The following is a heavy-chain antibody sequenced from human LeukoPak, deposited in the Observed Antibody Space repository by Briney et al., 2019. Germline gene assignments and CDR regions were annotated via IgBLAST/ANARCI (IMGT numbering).Heavy chain of an antibody. CDR1: GGSISSGSYY. J-gene: IGHJ5*02. V-gene: IGHV4-61*02. Sequence: PSETLSLTCTVSGGSISSGSYYWSWIRQPAGKGLEWIGRIYTSGSTNYNPSLKSRVTISVDTSKNQFSLKLSSVTAADTAVYYCARGRTGYGGTDHWGQGTLVTVSS. CDR2: IYTSGST. CDR3: ARGRTGYGGTDH. D-gene: IGHD4-23*01.